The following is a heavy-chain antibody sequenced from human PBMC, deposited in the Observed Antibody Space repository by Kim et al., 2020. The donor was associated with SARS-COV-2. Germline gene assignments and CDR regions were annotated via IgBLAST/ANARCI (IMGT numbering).Heavy chain of an antibody. Sequence: SETLSLTCAVYGGSFSGYYWSWIRQPPGKGLEWIGEINHSGSTNYNPSLKSRVTISVDTSKNQFSLKLSSVTAADTAVYYCASCIAVAGTKRPDYWGQGTLVTVST. V-gene: IGHV4-34*01. CDR3: ASCIAVAGTKRPDY. D-gene: IGHD6-19*01. CDR1: GGSFSGYY. CDR2: INHSGST. J-gene: IGHJ4*02.